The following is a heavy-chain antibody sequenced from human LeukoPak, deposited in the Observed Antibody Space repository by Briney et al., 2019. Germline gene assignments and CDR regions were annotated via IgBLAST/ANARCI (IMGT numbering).Heavy chain of an antibody. D-gene: IGHD6-6*01. CDR1: GYTFTGYY. Sequence: GASVKVSCKASGYTFTGYYMRWVRQAPGQGLEWMGWINPNSGGTNYAQKFQGRVTMTRDTSISTAYMELSRLRSDDTAVYYCASGVYVTARSAFDIWGQGTMVTVSS. CDR3: ASGVYVTARSAFDI. V-gene: IGHV1-2*02. CDR2: INPNSGGT. J-gene: IGHJ3*02.